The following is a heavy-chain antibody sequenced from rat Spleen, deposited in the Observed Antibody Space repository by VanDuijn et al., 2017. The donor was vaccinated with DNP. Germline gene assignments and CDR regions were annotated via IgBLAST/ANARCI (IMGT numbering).Heavy chain of an antibody. Sequence: EVQLQESGPGLVKPSQSLSLTCSVTGYSITSSYRWNWIRKFPGNKLEWMGYINSAGSTNYNPSLKSRISIPRDTSKNQFFLQVNSVTTEDTATYYCARGLGGDYWGQGVMVTVSS. CDR3: ARGLGGDY. CDR1: GYSITSSYR. J-gene: IGHJ2*01. CDR2: INSAGST. D-gene: IGHD5-1*01. V-gene: IGHV3-3*01.